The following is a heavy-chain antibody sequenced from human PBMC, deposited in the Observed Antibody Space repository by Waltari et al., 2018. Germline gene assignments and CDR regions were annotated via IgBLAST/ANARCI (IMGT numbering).Heavy chain of an antibody. Sequence: QVQLQESGPGLVKPSETLSLTCTVSGGSFSRYYWSWIRQPAGKGLEWIGRIYTSGSTNYNPSLKSRVTISVDKSKNQFSLKLSSVTAADTAVYYCARSSIYYYYGMDVWGQGTTVTVSS. V-gene: IGHV4-4*07. CDR3: ARSSIYYYYGMDV. J-gene: IGHJ6*02. CDR1: GGSFSRYY. CDR2: IYTSGST.